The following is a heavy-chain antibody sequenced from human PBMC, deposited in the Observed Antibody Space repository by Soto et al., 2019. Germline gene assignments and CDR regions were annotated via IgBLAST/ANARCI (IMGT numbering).Heavy chain of an antibody. CDR1: GGSISSYY. J-gene: IGHJ4*02. CDR3: ARSGDSSGWPWYFDY. CDR2: IYYSGST. Sequence: QVQLQESGPGLVKPSETLSLTCTVSGGSISSYYWSWIRQPPGKGLEWIGYIYYSGSTNYNPSLKSRVTISVDTSKNQFSLKLSSVTAADTAVYYCARSGDSSGWPWYFDYWGQGTLVTVSS. D-gene: IGHD6-19*01. V-gene: IGHV4-59*08.